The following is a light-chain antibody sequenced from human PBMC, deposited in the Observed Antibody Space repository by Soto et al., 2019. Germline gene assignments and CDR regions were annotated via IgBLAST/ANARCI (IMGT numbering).Light chain of an antibody. CDR1: QDISDY. V-gene: IGKV1-33*01. CDR2: AAS. J-gene: IGKJ4*01. CDR3: QQYDSLPLT. Sequence: DIQMTQSPSSLSASVGDRVTITCQASQDISDYLNWYQQRPGKAPNLLIYAASNLETRVPSRFSGSGSGTFFTLTITSLQPEDFATYYCQQYDSLPLTFGGGTKV.